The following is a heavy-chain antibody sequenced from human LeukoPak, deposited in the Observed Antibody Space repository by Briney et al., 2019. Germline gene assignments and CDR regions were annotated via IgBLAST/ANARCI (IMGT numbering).Heavy chain of an antibody. CDR2: ISYDGSNK. J-gene: IGHJ6*02. D-gene: IGHD6-13*01. V-gene: IGHV3-30*03. CDR3: ARDLGSSSWSQYYYYYYGMDV. Sequence: GRSLRLSCAASGFTFSSYGMHWVRQAPGRGLEWVAVISYDGSNKYYADSVKGRFTISRDNSKNTLYLQMNSLRAEDTAVYYCARDLGSSSWSQYYYYYYGMDVWGQGTTVTVSS. CDR1: GFTFSSYG.